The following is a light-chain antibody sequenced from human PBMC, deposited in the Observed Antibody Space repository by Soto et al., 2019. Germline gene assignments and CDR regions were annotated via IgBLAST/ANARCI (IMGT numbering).Light chain of an antibody. J-gene: IGKJ5*01. V-gene: IGKV3D-20*02. CDR3: QQRSNWPPIT. CDR2: DAS. CDR1: QSVSSSY. Sequence: EIVLTQSPGTLSLSPGEIATLSFRASQSVSSSYLAWYQQKPGQAPRLLIYDASNRATGIPARFSGSGSGTDFTLTISSLEPEDFAVYYCQQRSNWPPITFGQGTRLEIK.